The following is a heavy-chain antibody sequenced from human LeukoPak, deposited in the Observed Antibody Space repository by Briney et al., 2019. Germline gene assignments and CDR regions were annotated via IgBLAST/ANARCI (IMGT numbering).Heavy chain of an antibody. Sequence: SGGSLRLSCGASGFSFSSHGMSWVRQAPGKGLEWVSAISGSGGSTYYADSVKGRFTISRDNSKHTLYLQMNSLRAEDTAVYYCARIITMIVYYWGQGTLVTVSS. CDR3: ARIITMIVYY. D-gene: IGHD3-22*01. V-gene: IGHV3-23*01. CDR2: ISGSGGST. CDR1: GFSFSSHG. J-gene: IGHJ4*02.